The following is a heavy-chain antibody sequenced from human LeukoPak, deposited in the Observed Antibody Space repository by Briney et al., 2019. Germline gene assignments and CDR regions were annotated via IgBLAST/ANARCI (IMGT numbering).Heavy chain of an antibody. Sequence: QTLSLTCTFSGFSLSTSGMRVSWIRQPPGKALEWLARIDWDDDKYYSTSLKTRLTISKDTSKNQVVLTMTNMDPVDTATYYCARGRLLVPLDYWGQGTLVTVSS. V-gene: IGHV2-70*04. CDR3: ARGRLLVPLDY. D-gene: IGHD2-8*02. J-gene: IGHJ4*02. CDR2: IDWDDDK. CDR1: GFSLSTSGMR.